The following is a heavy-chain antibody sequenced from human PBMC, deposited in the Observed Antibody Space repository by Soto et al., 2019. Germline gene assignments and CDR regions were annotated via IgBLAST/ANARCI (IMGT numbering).Heavy chain of an antibody. CDR1: GGSFSGYY. V-gene: IGHV4-34*01. Sequence: SETLSLTCAVYGGSFSGYYWSWIRQPPGKGLEWIGEINHSGSTNYNPSLKSRVTISVDTSKNQFSLKLSSVTAADTAVYYCARVSGSYYYGMDVWGQGTTVT. D-gene: IGHD3-10*01. CDR2: INHSGST. J-gene: IGHJ6*02. CDR3: ARVSGSYYYGMDV.